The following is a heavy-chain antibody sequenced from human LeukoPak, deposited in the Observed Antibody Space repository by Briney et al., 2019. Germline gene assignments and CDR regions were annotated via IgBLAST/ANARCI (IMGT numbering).Heavy chain of an antibody. Sequence: GGSLRLSCAASGFTFSSYAMSWVRQAPGKGLEWVSAISGSGGSTYCADSVKGRFTISRDNSKNTLYLQMNSLRAEDTAVYYCAKSSGGIQLWYESFDYWGQGTLVTVSS. D-gene: IGHD5-18*01. CDR2: ISGSGGST. V-gene: IGHV3-23*01. CDR3: AKSSGGIQLWYESFDY. CDR1: GFTFSSYA. J-gene: IGHJ4*02.